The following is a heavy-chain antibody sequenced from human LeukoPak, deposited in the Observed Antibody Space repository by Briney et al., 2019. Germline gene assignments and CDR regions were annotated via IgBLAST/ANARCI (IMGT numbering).Heavy chain of an antibody. D-gene: IGHD3-3*02. CDR3: ARLSQGCFDY. CDR2: IYYSGST. V-gene: IGHV4-39*01. Sequence: SETLSLTCTVSGGSISSSSYYWGWIRQPPGKGLEWIGSIYYSGSTCYNPSLKSRVTISVDTSKNQFSLKLSSATAADTAVYYCARLSQGCFDYWGQGTLVTVSS. J-gene: IGHJ4*02. CDR1: GGSISSSSYY.